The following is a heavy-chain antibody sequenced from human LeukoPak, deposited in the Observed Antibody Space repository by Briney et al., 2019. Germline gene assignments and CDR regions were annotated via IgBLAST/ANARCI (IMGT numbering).Heavy chain of an antibody. D-gene: IGHD3-10*01. V-gene: IGHV3-30*18. Sequence: GGSLRLSCAASGFTFSSYGMHWVRQAPGKGLEWVAVISYDGSNKYYADSVKGRFTISRDNSKNTLYLQMNSLRAEDTAVYYCAKAPWFGELFPQGYWGQGTLVTVSS. J-gene: IGHJ4*02. CDR2: ISYDGSNK. CDR3: AKAPWFGELFPQGY. CDR1: GFTFSSYG.